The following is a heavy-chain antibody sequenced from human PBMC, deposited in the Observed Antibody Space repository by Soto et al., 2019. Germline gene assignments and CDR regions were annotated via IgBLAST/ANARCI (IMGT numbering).Heavy chain of an antibody. CDR1: GVSISSGGCY. D-gene: IGHD1-1*01. CDR2: IYYTGST. Sequence: QVQLQESGPGQVKPSQTLALTCTVSGVSISSGGCYWSWIRQHPGKGLEWIGYIYYTGSTYYNPSLKSRVTMSLDTSKNQFSLKLSSVTVADTAVYYCARGSQLERDAFDIWGQGTMVTVSS. V-gene: IGHV4-31*03. CDR3: ARGSQLERDAFDI. J-gene: IGHJ3*02.